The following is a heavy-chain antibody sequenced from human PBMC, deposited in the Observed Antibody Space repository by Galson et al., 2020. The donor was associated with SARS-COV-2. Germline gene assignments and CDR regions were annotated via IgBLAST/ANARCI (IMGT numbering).Heavy chain of an antibody. CDR1: GFTFSSYA. D-gene: IGHD3-10*01. CDR2: ISGSGGST. CDR3: AKDLYYGSGSHDDYYYYYGMDV. Sequence: TWGSLRLSCAASGFTFSSYAMSWVRQAPGKGLEWVSAISGSGGSTYYADSVKGRFTISRDNSKNTLYLQMNSLRAEDTAVYYCAKDLYYGSGSHDDYYYYYGMDVWGQGTTVTVSS. J-gene: IGHJ6*02. V-gene: IGHV3-23*01.